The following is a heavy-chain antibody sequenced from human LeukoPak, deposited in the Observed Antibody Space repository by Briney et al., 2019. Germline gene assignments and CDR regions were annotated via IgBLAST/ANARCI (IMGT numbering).Heavy chain of an antibody. V-gene: IGHV4-61*02. D-gene: IGHD5-12*01. Sequence: PSETLSLTCTVSGGSISSSTYYWSWIRQPAGKGLEWIGRIYTSGSTNYNPSLKSRVTISVDTSKNQFSLKLSSVTAADTAVYYCARDSAGYSGYVGAFDIWGQGTMVTVSS. CDR1: GGSISSSTYY. J-gene: IGHJ3*02. CDR2: IYTSGST. CDR3: ARDSAGYSGYVGAFDI.